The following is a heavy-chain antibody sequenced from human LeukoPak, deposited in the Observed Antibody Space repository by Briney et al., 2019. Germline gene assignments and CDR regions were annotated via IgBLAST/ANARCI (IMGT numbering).Heavy chain of an antibody. CDR3: AKSNGYGLIDI. J-gene: IGHJ3*02. CDR1: SGYISSYY. Sequence: SETLSLTCTVSSGYISSYYWSWIRQPPGKALEWIVNIFYSGSTYYSPSLKSRVTISLDASRNQFSLKLNSVTAADTAVYYCAKSNGYGLIDIWGQGTMVTVSS. CDR2: IFYSGST. D-gene: IGHD3-22*01. V-gene: IGHV4-59*12.